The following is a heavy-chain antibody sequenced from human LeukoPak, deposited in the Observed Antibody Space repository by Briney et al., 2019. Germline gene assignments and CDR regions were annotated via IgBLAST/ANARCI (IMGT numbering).Heavy chain of an antibody. CDR2: IYYSGST. CDR1: GGSISSYY. V-gene: IGHV4-59*08. Sequence: SETLSLTCTVSGGSISSYYWSWIRQPPGKGLEWIGCIYYSGSTNYNPSLKSRVNISLDTSKNQFSLKLSSVTAADTAVYYCARQHKYGGNALDPWGQGTLVTVSS. J-gene: IGHJ5*02. CDR3: ARQHKYGGNALDP. D-gene: IGHD4-23*01.